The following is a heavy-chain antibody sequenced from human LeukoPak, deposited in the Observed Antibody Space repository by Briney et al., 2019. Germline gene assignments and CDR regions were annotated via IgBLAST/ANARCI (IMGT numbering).Heavy chain of an antibody. J-gene: IGHJ4*02. CDR3: ARVAAGYSVNYFDY. CDR2: ISRSSSYI. V-gene: IGHV3-21*01. Sequence: PGGSLRLSCAASGFTFSSYSMNWVRQAPGKGLEWVSSISRSSSYIYYADSVKGRFTISRDNAKNSLYLQMNSLRAEDTAVYYCARVAAGYSVNYFDYWGQGTLVTVSS. D-gene: IGHD4-23*01. CDR1: GFTFSSYS.